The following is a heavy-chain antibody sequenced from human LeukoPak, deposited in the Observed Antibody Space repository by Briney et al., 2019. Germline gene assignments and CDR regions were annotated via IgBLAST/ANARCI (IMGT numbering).Heavy chain of an antibody. V-gene: IGHV3-11*01. CDR3: ARVDIVATITVDYYYGMDV. D-gene: IGHD5-12*01. J-gene: IGHJ6*02. CDR2: ISSSGSTI. CDR1: GFTFSDYY. Sequence: GGALRLSCAASGFTFSDYYMSWIRQATGKGLEWVSYISSSGSTIYYADSVKGRFTISRDNAKNSLYLQMNSLRAEDTAVYYCARVDIVATITVDYYYGMDVWGQGTTVTVSS.